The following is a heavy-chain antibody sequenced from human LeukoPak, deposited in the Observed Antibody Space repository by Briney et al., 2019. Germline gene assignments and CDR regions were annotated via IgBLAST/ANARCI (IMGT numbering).Heavy chain of an antibody. CDR2: ISSSGSTI. Sequence: GGSLRLSCGASGFTFSSNVMHWVRQAPGKGLEWVSYISSSGSTIYYADSVKGRFTISRDNAKNSLYLQMNSLRAEDTAVYYCANHQVGSYTFDYWGQGTLVTVSS. D-gene: IGHD1-26*01. CDR3: ANHQVGSYTFDY. CDR1: GFTFSSNV. J-gene: IGHJ4*02. V-gene: IGHV3-48*03.